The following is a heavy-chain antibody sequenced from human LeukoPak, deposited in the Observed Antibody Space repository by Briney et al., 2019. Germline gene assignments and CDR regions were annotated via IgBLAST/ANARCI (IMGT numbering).Heavy chain of an antibody. J-gene: IGHJ4*02. V-gene: IGHV3-7*01. CDR3: ARDKYYDRYFDS. CDR1: GFAFNSNL. D-gene: IGHD3-22*01. Sequence: GGSLRLSCAASGFAFNSNLMSWVRQAPGKGLEWVANIKQDGSEKYYVDSVEGRFTISRDNAKNSLSLQMNSLRAEDTAVYYCARDKYYDRYFDSWGQGTLATVSS. CDR2: IKQDGSEK.